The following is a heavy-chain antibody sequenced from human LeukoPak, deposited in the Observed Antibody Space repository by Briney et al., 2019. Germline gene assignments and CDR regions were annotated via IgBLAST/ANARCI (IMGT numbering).Heavy chain of an antibody. CDR2: IYDSGTI. CDR1: GGSISSYY. D-gene: IGHD1-26*01. J-gene: IGHJ4*02. V-gene: IGHV4-59*01. CDR3: ARGSSYGGHLGY. Sequence: SETLSLTCTVSGGSISSYYWSWIRQPPGKGLEWIGYIYDSGTINYNPSLKSRVTISVDTSKNQFSLKLSSVTAADTAVYYCARGSSYGGHLGYWGQGTLVTVSS.